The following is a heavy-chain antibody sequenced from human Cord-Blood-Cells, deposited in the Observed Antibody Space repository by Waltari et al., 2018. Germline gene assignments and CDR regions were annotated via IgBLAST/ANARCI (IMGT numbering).Heavy chain of an antibody. CDR1: GGTFSSYA. V-gene: IGHV1-69*01. CDR3: ARDLKPGYSYAFDI. CDR2: IIPIFGTA. D-gene: IGHD5-18*01. J-gene: IGHJ3*02. Sequence: QVQLVQSGAAVKKPGSSVKVYCRASGGTFSSYASSWVRTAPGQGLEWMGGIIPIFGTANYAQKFQGRVTITADESTSTAYMELSSLRSEDTAVYYCARDLKPGYSYAFDIWGQGTMVTVSS.